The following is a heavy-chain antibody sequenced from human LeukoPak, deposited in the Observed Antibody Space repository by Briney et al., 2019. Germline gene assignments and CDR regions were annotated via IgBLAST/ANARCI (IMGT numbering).Heavy chain of an antibody. CDR3: ATLSTSFDY. Sequence: GGSLRLSCAACGFTFSSYWMRGVRQARGEGGEGVANIKQGGREKYCVDCVKGRFTIPRDNAKNSLYLQMNSLRAEDTAVYYCATLSTSFDYWGQGTLVTVSS. D-gene: IGHD2/OR15-2a*01. CDR2: IKQGGREK. V-gene: IGHV3-7*03. J-gene: IGHJ4*02. CDR1: GFTFSSYW.